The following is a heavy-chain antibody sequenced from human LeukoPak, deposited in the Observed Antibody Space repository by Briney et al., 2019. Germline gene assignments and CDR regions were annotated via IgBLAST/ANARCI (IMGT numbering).Heavy chain of an antibody. CDR3: AREGSHHEKDY. CDR1: GYTFTSYD. V-gene: IGHV1-8*01. J-gene: IGHJ4*02. CDR2: MNPNSGKT. Sequence: ASVKVSCKASGYTFTSYDINWVRQATGQGLEWMGWMNPNSGKTGYAQKSQARVAMTRNTSITPAYMELSSLRSEDTAVYYCAREGSHHEKDYWGQGTLVTVSS. D-gene: IGHD2-15*01.